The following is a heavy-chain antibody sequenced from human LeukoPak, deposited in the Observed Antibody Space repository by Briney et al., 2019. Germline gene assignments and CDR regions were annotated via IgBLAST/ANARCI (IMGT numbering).Heavy chain of an antibody. CDR3: ARQPYYDSSGYYLGNAFDI. V-gene: IGHV4-39*01. CDR1: GDSISSRNYY. Sequence: SETLSLTCSVSGDSISSRNYYWDWIRQPPGQGLEWIGSIYYSGSTFYNPSLKSRVTISVDTSKNQFSLKLGSVTAADTAVYYCARQPYYDSSGYYLGNAFDIWGQGTMVTVSS. D-gene: IGHD3-22*01. J-gene: IGHJ3*02. CDR2: IYYSGST.